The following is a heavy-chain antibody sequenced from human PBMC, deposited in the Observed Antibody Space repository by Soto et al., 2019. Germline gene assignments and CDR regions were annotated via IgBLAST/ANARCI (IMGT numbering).Heavy chain of an antibody. Sequence: EVQLLESGGGLVQPGGSLRLSCAASGFTFSSYAMSWVRQAPGKGLEWVSAISGSGGSTYYADSVKGRFTISRDNSKNTLYLQMNSLRAEDTAVYYCAKNGGVVVTASYYFDYWGQGTLVTVSS. J-gene: IGHJ4*02. CDR3: AKNGGVVVTASYYFDY. V-gene: IGHV3-23*01. CDR2: ISGSGGST. CDR1: GFTFSSYA. D-gene: IGHD2-21*02.